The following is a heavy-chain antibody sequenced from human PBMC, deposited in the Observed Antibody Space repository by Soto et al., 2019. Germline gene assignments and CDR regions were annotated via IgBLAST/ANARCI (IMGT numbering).Heavy chain of an antibody. D-gene: IGHD4-17*01. CDR1: GGSISSYY. CDR2: IYYSGST. V-gene: IGHV4-59*08. Sequence: TLSLTCTVSGGSISSYYWSWIRQPPGKGLEWTGYIYYSGSTNYNPSLKSRVTISVDTSKNQFSLKLSSVSAADTAVYYCSRHKFDDYGDKRFDYWGQGTLVTVSS. J-gene: IGHJ4*02. CDR3: SRHKFDDYGDKRFDY.